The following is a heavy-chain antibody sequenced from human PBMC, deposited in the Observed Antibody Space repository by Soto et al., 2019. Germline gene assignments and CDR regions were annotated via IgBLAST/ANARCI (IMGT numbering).Heavy chain of an antibody. CDR2: IYYSGST. Sequence: SETLSLTCTVSGGSISSSSYYWGWIRQPPGKGLEWIGSIYYSGSTYYNPSLKSRVTISVDTSKNQFSLKLSSVTAADTAVYYCARHEIGSWYLLRWFDPWGQGTLVTVSS. CDR3: ARHEIGSWYLLRWFDP. V-gene: IGHV4-39*01. CDR1: GGSISSSSYY. D-gene: IGHD6-13*01. J-gene: IGHJ5*02.